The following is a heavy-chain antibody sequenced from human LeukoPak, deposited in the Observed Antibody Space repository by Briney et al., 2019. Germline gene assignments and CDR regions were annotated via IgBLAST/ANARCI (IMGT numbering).Heavy chain of an antibody. CDR1: GFTVSRNY. Sequence: GGSLRLSCAASGFTVSRNYMSWVRQAPGKGLEWVSIIYSVGDTYYGDSVKGRFTISRDISKNTLYLQMNNLRAEDTAFYYCARSPPASPFDYWGQGTLVTVSS. J-gene: IGHJ4*02. D-gene: IGHD2-2*01. CDR3: ARSPPASPFDY. CDR2: IYSVGDT. V-gene: IGHV3-53*01.